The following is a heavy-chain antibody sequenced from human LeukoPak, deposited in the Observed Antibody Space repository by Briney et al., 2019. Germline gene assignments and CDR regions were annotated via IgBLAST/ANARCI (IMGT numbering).Heavy chain of an antibody. CDR3: AKELRPNDY. CDR1: GFTFSSYG. Sequence: GRSLRLSCAASGFTFSSYGMHWVRQAPGKGLEWVAVTSSDGSNKYYADSVKGRFTLSRDNSMDTLCLQMNSLRVEDTAVYYCAKELRPNDYWGQGTLVTVSS. CDR2: TSSDGSNK. J-gene: IGHJ4*03. V-gene: IGHV3-33*03. D-gene: IGHD2-15*01.